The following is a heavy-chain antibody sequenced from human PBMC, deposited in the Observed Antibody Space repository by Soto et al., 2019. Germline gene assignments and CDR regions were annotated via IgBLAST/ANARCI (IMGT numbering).Heavy chain of an antibody. J-gene: IGHJ3*02. CDR1: GGSVSSGSYY. CDR3: XXXXXXXAFDI. Sequence: QVQLQESGPGLVKPSETLSLTCTVSGGSVSSGSYYWSWIRQPPGKGLEWIGYIYYSGSTNYNPSLKXRVXXXXXXXXXXXXXXXXXXXXXXXXXXXXXXXXXXXAFDIWGQGTMVTVSS. CDR2: IYYSGST. V-gene: IGHV4-61*01.